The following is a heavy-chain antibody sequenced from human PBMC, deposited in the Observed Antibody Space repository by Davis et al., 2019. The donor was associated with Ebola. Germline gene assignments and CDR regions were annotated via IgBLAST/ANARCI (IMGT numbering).Heavy chain of an antibody. CDR3: AREGGRYYDSSGYVFDI. J-gene: IGHJ3*02. CDR1: GYRFTSYY. D-gene: IGHD3-22*01. V-gene: IGHV1-46*01. Sequence: ASVNVSCMASGYRFTSYYMHWVRQAPGQGLEWMGIINPITGSTSYAQNFQVRVNMTRDTSTSTVYMELSSLRSEDTAVYYCAREGGRYYDSSGYVFDIWGQGTMVKVSS. CDR2: INPITGST.